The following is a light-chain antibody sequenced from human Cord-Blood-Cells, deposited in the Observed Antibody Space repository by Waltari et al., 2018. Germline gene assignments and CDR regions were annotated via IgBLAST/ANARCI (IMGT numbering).Light chain of an antibody. CDR3: SSYTSSSTLV. V-gene: IGLV2-14*01. CDR2: DVS. Sequence: QSALTQPASVSGSPGQSITIPCTGTSSDVGGYNYVSWYQQHPGKAPKLMIYDVSNRPSGFSNRFSGSKSGNTASLTISGLQAEDEADYYCSSYTSSSTLVFGGGTKLTVL. J-gene: IGLJ2*01. CDR1: SSDVGGYNY.